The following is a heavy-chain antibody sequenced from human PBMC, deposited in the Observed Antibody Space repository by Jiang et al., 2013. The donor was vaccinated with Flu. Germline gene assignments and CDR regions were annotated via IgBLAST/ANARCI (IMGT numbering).Heavy chain of an antibody. Sequence: GAEVKKPGSSVKVSCKASGGTFSSYAISWVRQAPGQGLEWMGGIIPIFGTANYAQKFQGRVTITADESTSTAYMELSSLRSEDTAVYYCARDMVVPAAIEYNWFDPWGQGTLVTVSS. V-gene: IGHV1-69*01. CDR2: IIPIFGTA. CDR3: ARDMVVPAAIEYNWFDP. J-gene: IGHJ5*02. CDR1: GGTFSSYA. D-gene: IGHD2-2*01.